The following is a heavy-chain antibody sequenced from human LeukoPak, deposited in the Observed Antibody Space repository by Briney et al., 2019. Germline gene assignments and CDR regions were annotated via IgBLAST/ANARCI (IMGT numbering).Heavy chain of an antibody. Sequence: PGGSLRLSCAASGFTFSSYWMHWVRQAPGKGLVWVSRTNSDGSSMSYADSVKGRFTISRDNAKNTLYLQMNSLRAEDTAVYYCARDLGSFGELLGFDYWGQGTLVTVSS. CDR3: ARDLGSFGELLGFDY. CDR2: TNSDGSSM. J-gene: IGHJ4*02. V-gene: IGHV3-74*01. D-gene: IGHD3-10*01. CDR1: GFTFSSYW.